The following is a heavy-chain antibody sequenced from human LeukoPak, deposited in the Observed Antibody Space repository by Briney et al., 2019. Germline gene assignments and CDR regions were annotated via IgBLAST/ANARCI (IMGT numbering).Heavy chain of an antibody. D-gene: IGHD6-13*01. CDR2: INPNSGLT. J-gene: IGHJ4*02. CDR3: ARDPYRAPAASSPTY. Sequence: ASVKVSCKASGYTFTDYYIHWVRQAPGQGLEWMGRINPNSGLTNYVQKFQDRVTMTRDTSISTAYMELYRLRSDDTAVSYCARDPYRAPAASSPTYWGQGTLVTVSS. V-gene: IGHV1-2*06. CDR1: GYTFTDYY.